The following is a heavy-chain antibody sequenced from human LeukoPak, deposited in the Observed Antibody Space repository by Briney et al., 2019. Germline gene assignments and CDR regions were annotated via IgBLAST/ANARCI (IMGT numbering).Heavy chain of an antibody. J-gene: IGHJ4*02. Sequence: QPSETLSLTCTVSGGSISSYNWSWIRQPPGKGLEYIGYISYSGSTNCNPSLKSRVTISLDTTKNQVSLNLSSVTAADTAVYYCARLVSSGYDYPFDYWGQGTLVTVSS. V-gene: IGHV4-59*08. CDR2: ISYSGST. D-gene: IGHD3-22*01. CDR1: GGSISSYN. CDR3: ARLVSSGYDYPFDY.